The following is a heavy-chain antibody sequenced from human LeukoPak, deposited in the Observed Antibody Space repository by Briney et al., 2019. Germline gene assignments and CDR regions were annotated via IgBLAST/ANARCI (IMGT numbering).Heavy chain of an antibody. CDR1: GYTFTGYY. V-gene: IGHV1-2*02. CDR3: ARASGDILTGYSSYFDY. D-gene: IGHD3-9*01. J-gene: IGHJ4*02. Sequence: ASVKVSCKASGYTFTGYYMHWVRQAPGQGLAWMGWINPNSGGTNYAQKFRGRVTMTRDTSISTAFMELSRLRSDDTAVYYCARASGDILTGYSSYFDYWGQGTLVTVSS. CDR2: INPNSGGT.